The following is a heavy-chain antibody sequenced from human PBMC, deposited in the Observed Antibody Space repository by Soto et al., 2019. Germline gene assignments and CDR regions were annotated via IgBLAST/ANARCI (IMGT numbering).Heavy chain of an antibody. CDR3: ARGGRGYSLAPRYYFDY. J-gene: IGHJ4*02. CDR1: GGSFSSNP. Sequence: QVQLVQSGSEVKKPGSSVKVSCKASGGSFSSNPLSWVRQAPGQGVEWMAGIIPIFATVHYAQKFQGRVTITADESTSTAYMELTSLRSEDTAVYFCARGGRGYSLAPRYYFDYWGQGTLVTFSS. CDR2: IIPIFATV. D-gene: IGHD5-18*01. V-gene: IGHV1-69*01.